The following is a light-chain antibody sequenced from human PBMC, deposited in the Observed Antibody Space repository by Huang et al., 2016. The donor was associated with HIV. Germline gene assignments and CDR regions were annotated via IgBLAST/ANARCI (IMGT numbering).Light chain of an antibody. CDR1: QSVDTY. CDR2: DAS. V-gene: IGKV3-11*01. Sequence: EIVLTQSPVTLSKSPGQRATLSCRASQSVDTYLAWYQQKPGQAPTILIYDASHRATGIPARFSGSGSGTDFTRAISSLEPDDFAVYFCQQRSTWPPTFGGGTTMEIK. J-gene: IGKJ4*01. CDR3: QQRSTWPPT.